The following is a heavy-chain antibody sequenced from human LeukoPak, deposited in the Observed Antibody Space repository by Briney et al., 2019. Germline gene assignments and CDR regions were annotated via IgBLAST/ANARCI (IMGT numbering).Heavy chain of an antibody. CDR1: GFTFRNAW. Sequence: GGSLRLSCAASGFTFRNAWMTWVRQAPGKGREWVGRIRSKSDGGTTDYTAPVKGRFTISRDDSKNTLYLQMNNLKAEDTAVYYCATVKGDSDIFDMWGQGTMVTVSS. D-gene: IGHD3-22*01. J-gene: IGHJ3*02. CDR2: IRSKSDGGTT. V-gene: IGHV3-15*01. CDR3: ATVKGDSDIFDM.